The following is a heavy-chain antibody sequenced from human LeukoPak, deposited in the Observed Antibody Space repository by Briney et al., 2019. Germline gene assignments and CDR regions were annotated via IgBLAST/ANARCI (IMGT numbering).Heavy chain of an antibody. J-gene: IGHJ2*01. Sequence: SETLSLTCAVSGGSISSGSYSWSWLRQPPGKGLEWIVYISHSGSTYYKPSLKSRVTISVDRTKNQFFLKLTSVTAADTAVYYCARYSSTWPYWYFDLWGRGTLVTVSS. CDR1: GGSISSGSYS. CDR2: ISHSGST. V-gene: IGHV4-30-2*01. D-gene: IGHD6-13*01. CDR3: ARYSSTWPYWYFDL.